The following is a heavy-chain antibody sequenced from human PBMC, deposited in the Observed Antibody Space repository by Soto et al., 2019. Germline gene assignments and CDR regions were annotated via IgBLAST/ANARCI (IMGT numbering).Heavy chain of an antibody. CDR3: AKAPLSSSFQLTFDY. D-gene: IGHD6-6*01. CDR1: GFTFSSYA. V-gene: IGHV3-23*01. CDR2: ISGSGGST. J-gene: IGHJ4*02. Sequence: EVQLLESGGGLVQPGGSLRLSCAASGFTFSSYAMSWVRQAPGKGLEWVSAISGSGGSTYDADSVKGRFTIYRDNSKNTLYLQMNSLRADDTAVYYCAKAPLSSSFQLTFDYWGQGTLVTVSS.